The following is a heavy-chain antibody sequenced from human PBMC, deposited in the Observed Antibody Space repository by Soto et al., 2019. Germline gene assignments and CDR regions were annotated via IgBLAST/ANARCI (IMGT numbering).Heavy chain of an antibody. CDR3: ARDKPSLHFYCYGMDV. D-gene: IGHD3-3*02. V-gene: IGHV1-69*13. J-gene: IGHJ6*02. CDR2: IIPIFGTA. Sequence: ASVNVSCKASGGTFSSYAISWVRQAPGQGLEWMGGIIPIFGTANYAQKFQGRVTITADESTSTAYMELSSLRSEDTAVYYCARDKPSLHFYCYGMDVWGQGTTVTVSS. CDR1: GGTFSSYA.